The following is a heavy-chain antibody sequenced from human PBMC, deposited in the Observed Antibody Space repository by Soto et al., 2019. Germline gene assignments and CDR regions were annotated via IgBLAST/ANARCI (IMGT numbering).Heavy chain of an antibody. CDR1: GFTVSSNY. D-gene: IGHD1-26*01. J-gene: IGHJ1*01. CDR3: ARDQVGAATEYFQH. CDR2: IYSGGST. Sequence: EVQLVESGGGLVQPGGSLRLSCAASGFTVSSNYMSWVRQAPGKGLEWVSVIYSGGSTYYAASVKGRFTISRDNSKNTLYLQMNSLRAEDTAVYYCARDQVGAATEYFQHWGQGTLVTVSS. V-gene: IGHV3-66*01.